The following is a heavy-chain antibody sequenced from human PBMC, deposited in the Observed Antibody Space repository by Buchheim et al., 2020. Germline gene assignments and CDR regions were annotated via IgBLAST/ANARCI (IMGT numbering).Heavy chain of an antibody. CDR2: INHSGST. J-gene: IGHJ4*02. V-gene: IGHV4-34*01. Sequence: QVQLQQWGAGLLKPSETLSLTCAVYGGSFSGYYWSWIRQPPGKGLEWIGEINHSGSTNYNPSLKSRVSISVETSKNQFSLKLSSVTAADTAVYYCARGGGNSHLIVLRERSRVFDSWGQGTL. D-gene: IGHD2-8*01. CDR3: ARGGGNSHLIVLRERSRVFDS. CDR1: GGSFSGYY.